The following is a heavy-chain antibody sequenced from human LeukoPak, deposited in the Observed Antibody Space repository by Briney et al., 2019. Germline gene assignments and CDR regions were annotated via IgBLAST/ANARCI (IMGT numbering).Heavy chain of an antibody. Sequence: SETLSLTCTVSGGSINNYYWSWIRQPAGKGLEWIGRIYTSGGTNYNPSLKSRVTMSVDTSKSQFSLKLSSVTAADTAVYYCARVPKIFYTSGTYKARFDPWGQGTLVTVSS. D-gene: IGHD3-10*01. J-gene: IGHJ5*02. V-gene: IGHV4-4*07. CDR3: ARVPKIFYTSGTYKARFDP. CDR2: IYTSGGT. CDR1: GGSINNYY.